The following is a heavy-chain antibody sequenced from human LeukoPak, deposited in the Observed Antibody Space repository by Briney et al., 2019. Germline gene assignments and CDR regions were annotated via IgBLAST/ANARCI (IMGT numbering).Heavy chain of an antibody. V-gene: IGHV1-2*04. CDR1: GYTFTGYY. J-gene: IGHJ4*02. D-gene: IGHD6-19*01. Sequence: ASVKVSCKASGYTFTGYYIHWVRQAPGQGLEWMGGINPNSGGTVYAEKFQGWVTMTRDTSITTAYMELSRLKADDTALYYCARVGYSSGWYRGYFDLWGQGALVTVSS. CDR2: INPNSGGT. CDR3: ARVGYSSGWYRGYFDL.